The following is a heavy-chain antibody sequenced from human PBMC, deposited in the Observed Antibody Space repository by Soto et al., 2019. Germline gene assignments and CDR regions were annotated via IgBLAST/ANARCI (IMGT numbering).Heavy chain of an antibody. J-gene: IGHJ4*02. CDR3: ATLDIVVVPADATRPIFGDY. V-gene: IGHV1-69*01. D-gene: IGHD2-2*01. Sequence: QVQLVQSGAEVKKPGSSVKVSCKASGGTFSSYAISWVRQAPGQGLEWMGGIIPIFGTANYAQKFQGRVTITADESTSTAYMELSSLGSEDTAVYYCATLDIVVVPADATRPIFGDYWGQGTLVTVSS. CDR1: GGTFSSYA. CDR2: IIPIFGTA.